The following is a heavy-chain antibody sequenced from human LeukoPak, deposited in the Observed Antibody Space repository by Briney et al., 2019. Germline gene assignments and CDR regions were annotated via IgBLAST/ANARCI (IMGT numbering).Heavy chain of an antibody. CDR3: AKESRYYYGSVSFSSQFDY. CDR2: ISGSGVST. J-gene: IGHJ4*02. Sequence: GGSLRLSCAASGFTFSGYAMSWVRQAPGKGLEWVSTISGSGVSTYYADSVKGRVTSSRDNSKNTLYLQMNNLRAEDTAVYYCAKESRYYYGSVSFSSQFDYWGQGNLVTVSS. V-gene: IGHV3-23*01. CDR1: GFTFSGYA. D-gene: IGHD3-10*01.